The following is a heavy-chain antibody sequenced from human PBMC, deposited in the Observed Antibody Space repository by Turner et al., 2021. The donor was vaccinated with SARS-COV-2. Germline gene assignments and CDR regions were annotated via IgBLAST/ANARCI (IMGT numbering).Heavy chain of an antibody. CDR3: ARDGVDYGMDV. J-gene: IGHJ6*02. CDR2: IYSGGST. Sequence: EVQLVETGGGLIQPGGSLRLSCAASGVTVSSNYMSWVRQAPGKGLEWVSVIYSGGSTFYSDSVKGRFTISRDNSKNTLYLQMNSLRAEDTAVYYCARDGVDYGMDVWGQGTTVTVSS. CDR1: GVTVSSNY. V-gene: IGHV3-53*02. D-gene: IGHD3-3*01.